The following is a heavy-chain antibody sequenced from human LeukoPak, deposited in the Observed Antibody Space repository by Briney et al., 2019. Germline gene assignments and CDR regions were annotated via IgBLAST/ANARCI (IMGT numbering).Heavy chain of an antibody. J-gene: IGHJ4*02. CDR3: ARDGHSNYPFDY. Sequence: GGSLRLSCAASGFTFSSYSMHWVRQAPGKGLEWVSSISSSSSYIYYADSVKGRFTISRDNAKSSLYLQMNSLRAEDTAVYYCARDGHSNYPFDYWGQGNLVTVSS. CDR1: GFTFSSYS. V-gene: IGHV3-21*01. D-gene: IGHD4-11*01. CDR2: ISSSSSYI.